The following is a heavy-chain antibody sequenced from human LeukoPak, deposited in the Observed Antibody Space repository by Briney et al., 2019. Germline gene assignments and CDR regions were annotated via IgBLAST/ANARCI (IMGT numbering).Heavy chain of an antibody. CDR1: GGSISSYY. Sequence: SETLSLTCSVSGGSISSYYWSWIRQPPGKGLEWIGYIYYSGSTKYNPSLKSRVTISVDASKTQFSLKLNSVTAADTAVYYCARGSRELYYFDYWGQGTLVTVSS. CDR2: IYYSGST. V-gene: IGHV4-59*01. J-gene: IGHJ4*02. D-gene: IGHD1-7*01. CDR3: ARGSRELYYFDY.